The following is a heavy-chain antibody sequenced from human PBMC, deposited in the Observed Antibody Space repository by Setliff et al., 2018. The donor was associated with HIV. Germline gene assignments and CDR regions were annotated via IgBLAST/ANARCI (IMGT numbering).Heavy chain of an antibody. CDR2: IIPAFGTA. Sequence: ASVKVSCKASGDTLSIHPISWVRQAPGRGLDWMGGIIPAFGTANYAQKFQGRVTITTDESTTTVFMELTGLRSEDTAVYYCARGPRYFWSGYYHYWGQGTLVTVSS. V-gene: IGHV1-69*05. D-gene: IGHD3-3*01. CDR3: ARGPRYFWSGYYHY. J-gene: IGHJ4*02. CDR1: GDTLSIHP.